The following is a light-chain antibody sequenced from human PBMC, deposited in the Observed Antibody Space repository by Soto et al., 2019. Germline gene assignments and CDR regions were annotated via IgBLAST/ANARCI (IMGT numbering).Light chain of an antibody. CDR2: DAS. CDR3: QQRGNWPPT. Sequence: EVVLTQSPATLSLSPGERATLSCRASQSVSSYLAWYQQKPGQTPRLLIYDASNRATGIPARFSGSGSGTDFTLTISSLEPEDFAFYFCQQRGNWPPTFGPGTKSGYQ. V-gene: IGKV3-11*01. CDR1: QSVSSY. J-gene: IGKJ3*01.